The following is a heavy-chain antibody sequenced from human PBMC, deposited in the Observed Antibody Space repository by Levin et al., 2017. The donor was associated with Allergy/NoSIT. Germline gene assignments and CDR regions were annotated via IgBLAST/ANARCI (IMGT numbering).Heavy chain of an antibody. CDR1: GYTFTSHY. V-gene: IGHV1-46*01. Sequence: ASVKVSCKAFGYTFTSHYVHWVRQAPGQGLEWMGIINPSLGYTTYAQKFQGRVSMTRDTSTSTVYMELNSLRSDDTAVYYCARDRTGTGAETGALEIWGQGTMVTVSS. CDR2: INPSLGYT. J-gene: IGHJ3*02. D-gene: IGHD1-14*01. CDR3: ARDRTGTGAETGALEI.